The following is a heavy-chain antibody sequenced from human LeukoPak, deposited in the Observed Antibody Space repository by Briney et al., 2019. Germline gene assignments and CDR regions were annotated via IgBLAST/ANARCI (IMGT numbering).Heavy chain of an antibody. Sequence: GASVKVSCKASGGTFSSYSISWVRQAPGQGLEWMGMIIPSLGIPNYAQRLQGRVTITADKSTSTAYMELSRLRSDDTAVYYCLCTNGVDAFDFDYWGQGTLVTVSS. CDR3: LCTNGVDAFDFDY. V-gene: IGHV1-69*02. D-gene: IGHD2-8*01. CDR2: IIPSLGIP. CDR1: GGTFSSYS. J-gene: IGHJ4*02.